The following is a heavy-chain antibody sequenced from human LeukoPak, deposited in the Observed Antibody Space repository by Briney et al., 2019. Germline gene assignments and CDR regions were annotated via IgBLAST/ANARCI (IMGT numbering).Heavy chain of an antibody. V-gene: IGHV3-66*01. CDR3: AKDNRDYYIDY. J-gene: IGHJ4*02. CDR1: GFTVSSNY. CDR2: FYSGGST. D-gene: IGHD3-10*01. Sequence: GGSLRLSCAASGFTVSSNYMSWVRQAPGKGLEWVSGFYSGGSTHYADSVKGRFTISRDNSKNTLYLQMNSLRAEDTAVYYCAKDNRDYYIDYWGQGTLVTVSS.